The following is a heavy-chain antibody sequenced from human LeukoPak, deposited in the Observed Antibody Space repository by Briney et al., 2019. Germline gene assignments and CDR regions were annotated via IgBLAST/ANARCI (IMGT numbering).Heavy chain of an antibody. Sequence: GGSLRLSCAASGFTFSSYSMNWVRQAPGKGLEWVSSISKSSTYIYYADSVKGRFTISRDNANNSLYLHMNTLRAEDTAVYYCARDSGGIAAAGTIDYWGQGTLVTVSS. CDR3: ARDSGGIAAAGTIDY. V-gene: IGHV3-21*01. CDR2: ISKSSTYI. J-gene: IGHJ4*02. CDR1: GFTFSSYS. D-gene: IGHD6-13*01.